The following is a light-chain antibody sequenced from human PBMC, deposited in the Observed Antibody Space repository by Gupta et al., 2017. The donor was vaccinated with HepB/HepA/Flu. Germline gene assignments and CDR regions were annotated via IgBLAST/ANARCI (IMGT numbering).Light chain of an antibody. CDR2: RAN. Sequence: QSVLTQPPSVSGAPGQRVTISCTGSSSNIGAGHDVHWYQQLPGTAPKLLSFRANYRPAGVPDLFYGSKSGTSAQPTITGLQAEDDDYYYCPSYNGNVGVFGGGTKLTVL. V-gene: IGLV1-40*01. CDR3: PSYNGNVGV. J-gene: IGLJ2*01. CDR1: SSNIGAGHD.